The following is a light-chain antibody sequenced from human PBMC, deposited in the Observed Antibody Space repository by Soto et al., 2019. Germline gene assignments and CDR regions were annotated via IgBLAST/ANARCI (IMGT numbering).Light chain of an antibody. CDR2: GAS. J-gene: IGKJ1*01. V-gene: IGKV3-20*01. CDR3: QQYGSSPWR. CDR1: QSVSSSW. Sequence: EIGLTQSPGTLSFTPGERATLSCRSSQSVSSSWLAWYQQKPGQAPRLLIYGASSRATGIPDRVSGSGSGTDFTLTISRLEPEDFAVYCCQQYGSSPWRFGEGTKVDIK.